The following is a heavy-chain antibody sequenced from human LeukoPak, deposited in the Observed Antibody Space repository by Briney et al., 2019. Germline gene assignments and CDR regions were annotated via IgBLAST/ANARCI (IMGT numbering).Heavy chain of an antibody. CDR3: ARSWWELSGWYFDL. CDR2: IYPGDSDT. D-gene: IGHD1-26*01. V-gene: IGHV5-51*01. J-gene: IGHJ2*01. Sequence: GESLKISCKGSGYSFTSYWFGWVRQIPGKGLEWIGIIYPGDSDTRYSPSFQGQVAISADKSISTAYLQWSSLKASDTAMYYCARSWWELSGWYFDLWGRGTLVTVSS. CDR1: GYSFTSYW.